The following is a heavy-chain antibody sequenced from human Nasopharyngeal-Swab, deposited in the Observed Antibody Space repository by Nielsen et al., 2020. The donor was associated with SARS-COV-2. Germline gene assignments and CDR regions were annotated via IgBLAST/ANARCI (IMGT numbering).Heavy chain of an antibody. J-gene: IGHJ4*02. CDR1: GYTFTSYD. CDR3: ARGRSTSCYTGSFRCAVDNDY. V-gene: IGHV1-8*01. CDR2: MNPNSGNT. Sequence: ASVKVSCKASGYTFTSYDINWVRQATGQGLEWMGWMNPNSGNTGYVQKFQGRVTMTRNTSISTAYMELSSLRSEDTAVYYCARGRSTSCYTGSFRCAVDNDYWGQGTLGTVSS. D-gene: IGHD2-2*02.